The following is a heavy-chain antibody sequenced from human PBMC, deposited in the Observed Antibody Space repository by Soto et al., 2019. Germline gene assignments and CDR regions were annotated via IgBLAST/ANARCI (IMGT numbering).Heavy chain of an antibody. D-gene: IGHD3-22*01. CDR1: GYTFILYG. J-gene: IGHJ4*02. CDR3: ARVDYYDSGGYYNY. V-gene: IGHV1-18*04. CDR2: ISAYNSNT. Sequence: QVQLVQSGAEVKKPGASVKVSCKASGYTFILYGISWVRQAPGQGLEWMGWISAYNSNTDYAQKFQGRVTMSTDTSTSTVYMELRSLRSDDTAVYYCARVDYYDSGGYYNYWGQGTLVTVSS.